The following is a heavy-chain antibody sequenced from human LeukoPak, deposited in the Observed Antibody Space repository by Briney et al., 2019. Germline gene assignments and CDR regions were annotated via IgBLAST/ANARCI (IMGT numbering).Heavy chain of an antibody. CDR1: GFTFSSYA. D-gene: IGHD3-9*01. CDR3: AKANDILTGYTNYYYYGMDV. J-gene: IGHJ6*02. CDR2: ISGSGGST. V-gene: IGHV3-23*01. Sequence: GGSLRLSCAASGFTFSSYAMSWVRQAPGKGLEWVSAISGSGGSTYYADSVKGRFTISRDNSKNTLYLQMNSLRAEDTAVYYCAKANDILTGYTNYYYYGMDVWGQGTTVTVSS.